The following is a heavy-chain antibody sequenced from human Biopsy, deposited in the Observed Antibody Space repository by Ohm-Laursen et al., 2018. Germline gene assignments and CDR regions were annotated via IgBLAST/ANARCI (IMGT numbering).Heavy chain of an antibody. CDR2: NIPILGTG. J-gene: IGHJ1*01. CDR3: ATKLTGYFHH. V-gene: IGHV1-69*13. D-gene: IGHD3-9*01. CDR1: GGTFSNYG. Sequence: VKISCKTPGGTFSNYGVNWVRQAPGHGLEWLGGNIPILGTGNYAQKFQDRVTVAADTSTSTATMELRSLRSDDTAVYYCATKLTGYFHHWGQGTLVIVSS.